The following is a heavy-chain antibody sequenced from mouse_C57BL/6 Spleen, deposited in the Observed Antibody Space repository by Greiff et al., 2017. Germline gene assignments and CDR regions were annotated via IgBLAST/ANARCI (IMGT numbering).Heavy chain of an antibody. Sequence: QVQLQQPGAELVMPGASVKLSCKASGYTFTSYWMHWVQQRPGQGLEWIGEIDPSDSYTNYNQKFKGKSTLTLDKTSNTAYMQLSSLTSEDYAVFYCARRTGTAYSIDYWGQGTSLTVSS. D-gene: IGHD4-1*01. J-gene: IGHJ2*02. V-gene: IGHV1-69*01. CDR2: IDPSDSYT. CDR3: ARRTGTAYSIDY. CDR1: GYTFTSYW.